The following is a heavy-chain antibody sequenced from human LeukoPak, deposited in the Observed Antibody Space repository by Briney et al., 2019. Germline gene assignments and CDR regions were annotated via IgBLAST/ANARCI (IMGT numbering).Heavy chain of an antibody. V-gene: IGHV3-7*01. D-gene: IGHD3-22*01. CDR3: ARERPYYYGRSGYYGGSYFDY. CDR1: GFTFSSYW. CDR2: IKQDGSEK. J-gene: IGHJ4*02. Sequence: GGSLRLSCAASGFTFSSYWMSWVCQAPGKRLEWVANIKQDGSEKYYVDSVKGRFTISRDNAKNSLYLQMNSLRAEDTAVYYCARERPYYYGRSGYYGGSYFDYWGQGTLVTVSS.